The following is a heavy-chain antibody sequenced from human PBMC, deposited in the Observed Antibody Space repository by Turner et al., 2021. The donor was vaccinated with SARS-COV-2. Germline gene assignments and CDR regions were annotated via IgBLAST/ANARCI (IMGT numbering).Heavy chain of an antibody. CDR3: TGRGKVSYTWFDP. CDR2: MKSKTDGGTT. CDR1: GFTFSDAY. J-gene: IGHJ5*02. D-gene: IGHD2-8*01. Sequence: EVQLVESGGGLVKPGGSLRLSCAASGFTFSDAYMSWVRQAPGKGLEWVGRMKSKTDGGTTDYAATVKGRFTISRDDSENTLYLQMNSLKTEDTAVYYCTGRGKVSYTWFDPWGQGTLVTVSS. V-gene: IGHV3-15*01.